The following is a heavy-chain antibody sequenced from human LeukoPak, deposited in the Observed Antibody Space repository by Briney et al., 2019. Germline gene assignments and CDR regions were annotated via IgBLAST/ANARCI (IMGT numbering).Heavy chain of an antibody. CDR1: GGSISSSSYY. D-gene: IGHD3-22*01. CDR3: ARDFDSGYSAS. V-gene: IGHV4-39*07. Sequence: SETLSLTCTVSGGSISSSSYYWGWIRQPPGKGLEWIGSIYYSGSTYYNPSLKSRVTISVDTSKNQFSLKLSSVTAADTAVYYCARDFDSGYSASWGQGTLVTVSS. J-gene: IGHJ4*02. CDR2: IYYSGST.